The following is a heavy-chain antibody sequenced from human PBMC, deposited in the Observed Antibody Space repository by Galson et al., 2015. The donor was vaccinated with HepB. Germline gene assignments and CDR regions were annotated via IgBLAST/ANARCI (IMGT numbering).Heavy chain of an antibody. CDR2: IIPIFGIA. D-gene: IGHD6-13*01. CDR1: GGTFSSYA. J-gene: IGHJ4*03. CDR3: ASRAAAGMVPFDY. V-gene: IGHV1-69*13. Sequence: VKVSCKASGGTFSSYAISWVRQAPGQGLEWMGGIIPIFGIANYAQKFQGRVTITADESTSTAYMELSSLRSEDTAVYYCASRAAAGMVPFDYWGQGTTVTVS.